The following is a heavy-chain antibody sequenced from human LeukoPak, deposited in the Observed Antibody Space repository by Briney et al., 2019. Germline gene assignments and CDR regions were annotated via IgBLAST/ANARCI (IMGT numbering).Heavy chain of an antibody. V-gene: IGHV4-30-2*01. CDR1: GGSLSSGGYS. J-gene: IGHJ5*02. CDR3: AREFRGFDP. Sequence: PSETLSLTCAVSGGSLSSGGYSWSWLRQPPGKGLEWIGYIYHSGSTYYNPSLKSRVTISVDRSKNQFSLKLSSVTAADTAVYYCAREFRGFDPWGQGTLVTVSS. CDR2: IYHSGST.